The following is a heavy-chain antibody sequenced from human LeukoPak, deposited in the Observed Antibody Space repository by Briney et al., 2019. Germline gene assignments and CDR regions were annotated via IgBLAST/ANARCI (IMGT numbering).Heavy chain of an antibody. J-gene: IGHJ6*03. CDR1: GGSISSGSYY. Sequence: PSETLSLTCTVSGGSISSGSYYWSWIRQPAGKGLEWIGRIYTSGSTNYNPSLKSRVTISVDTSKNQFSLKLSSVTAADTAVYYCAGHKQSLQQLVRSYYMDVWGKGTTVTVSS. CDR2: IYTSGST. D-gene: IGHD6-6*01. V-gene: IGHV4-61*02. CDR3: AGHKQSLQQLVRSYYMDV.